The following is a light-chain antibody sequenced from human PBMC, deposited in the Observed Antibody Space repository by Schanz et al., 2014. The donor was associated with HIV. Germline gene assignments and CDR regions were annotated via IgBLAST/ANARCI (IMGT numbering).Light chain of an antibody. Sequence: QSVLTQPPSASGTPGQRVTISCSGSSSNIGSTNVYWYQQLPGTAPKLLIYRNDQRSPGVPDRISGSRSGTSASLAISGLQSEDESDFFCATWDDTLDGWLFGAGTKLTVL. CDR2: RND. CDR1: SSNIGSTN. CDR3: ATWDDTLDGWL. V-gene: IGLV1-44*01. J-gene: IGLJ3*02.